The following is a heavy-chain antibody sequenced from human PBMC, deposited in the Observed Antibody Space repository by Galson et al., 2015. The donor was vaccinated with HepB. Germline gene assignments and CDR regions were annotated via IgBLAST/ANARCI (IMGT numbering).Heavy chain of an antibody. CDR2: IRYDGNNE. CDR3: AKAVGATGYYYYGMDV. Sequence: LRLSCAASGFTFSNCAMHWVRQAPGKGLEWVAFIRYDGNNEYYVDSVKGRFTISRDNSKNTLYLQMNSLRAEDTAVYYCAKAVGATGYYYYGMDVWGQGTTVTVSS. D-gene: IGHD1-26*01. J-gene: IGHJ6*02. V-gene: IGHV3-30*02. CDR1: GFTFSNCA.